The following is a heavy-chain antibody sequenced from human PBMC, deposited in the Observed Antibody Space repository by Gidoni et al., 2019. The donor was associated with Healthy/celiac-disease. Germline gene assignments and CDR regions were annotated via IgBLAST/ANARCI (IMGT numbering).Heavy chain of an antibody. CDR3: ARESRYCSGGSCYSGSVFDY. V-gene: IGHV1-69*04. J-gene: IGHJ4*02. D-gene: IGHD2-15*01. CDR1: GGTFSSYP. Sequence: QVQLVQSGAEVKKPGSSVKVSCKASGGTFSSYPISWVRQAPGQGLEWMGRIIPILGIANYAQKFQGRVTITADKSTSTAYMELSSLRSEDTAVYYCARESRYCSGGSCYSGSVFDYWGQGTLVTVSS. CDR2: IIPILGIA.